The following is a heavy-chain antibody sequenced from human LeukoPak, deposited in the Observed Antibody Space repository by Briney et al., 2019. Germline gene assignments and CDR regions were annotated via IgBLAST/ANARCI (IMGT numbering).Heavy chain of an antibody. CDR3: ARDTIGGNSESYYYYYMDV. V-gene: IGHV4-34*01. CDR2: INHSGST. CDR1: GGSFSGYY. Sequence: SETLSLTCAVYGGSFSGYYWSWIRQPPGKGLEWIGEINHSGSTNYNPSLKSRVTISVDTSKNQFSLKLSSVTAADTAVYYCARDTIGGNSESYYYYYMDVWGKGTTVTISS. D-gene: IGHD4-23*01. J-gene: IGHJ6*03.